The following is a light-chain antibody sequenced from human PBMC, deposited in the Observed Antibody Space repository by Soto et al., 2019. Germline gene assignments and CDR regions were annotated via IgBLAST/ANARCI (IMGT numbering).Light chain of an antibody. Sequence: QSALTQPASVSGSPGQSITISCTGTSSDIGGYNYVSWYQQHPGKGPKLMISEVRNRPSGVSDRFSGSKSGSTASLTISGLQAEDEADYYCSSYTSSSTRVFGTGTKVNVL. V-gene: IGLV2-14*01. J-gene: IGLJ1*01. CDR3: SSYTSSSTRV. CDR2: EVR. CDR1: SSDIGGYNY.